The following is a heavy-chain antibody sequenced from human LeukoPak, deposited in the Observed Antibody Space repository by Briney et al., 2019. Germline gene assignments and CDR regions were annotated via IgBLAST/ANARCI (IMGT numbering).Heavy chain of an antibody. CDR1: GYSFTSFG. J-gene: IGHJ4*02. CDR2: ISAYNGHT. D-gene: IGHD2-2*01. CDR3: ARVVVSRPDY. V-gene: IGHV1-18*04. Sequence: GASVKVSCKASGYSFTSFGITWVRQAPGQGLERVGWISAYNGHTNYAPRFQGRVSMTTDISASTAYMELRSLRSDDTAVYYCARVVVSRPDYWGQGTLVTVSS.